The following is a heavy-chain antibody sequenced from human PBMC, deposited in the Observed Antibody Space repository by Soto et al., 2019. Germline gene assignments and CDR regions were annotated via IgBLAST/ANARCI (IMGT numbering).Heavy chain of an antibody. D-gene: IGHD6-13*01. J-gene: IGHJ4*02. CDR2: MNPNSGGT. Sequence: QVQLVQSGADVKKPGASVKVSCKTSGYTFSGYFMHWLRQAPGQGLEWMGWMNPNSGGTDYAQNFQGRVSMTWDTSISTADMELSRLRSDDTAIYYCARGYYSSSWRVFDYLGQGTLVTVSS. CDR1: GYTFSGYF. CDR3: ARGYYSSSWRVFDY. V-gene: IGHV1-2*02.